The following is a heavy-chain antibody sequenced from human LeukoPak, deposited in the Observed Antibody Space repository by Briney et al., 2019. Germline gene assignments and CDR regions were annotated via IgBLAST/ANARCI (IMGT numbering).Heavy chain of an antibody. CDR1: GGTFISYA. J-gene: IGHJ6*02. V-gene: IGHV1-46*01. D-gene: IGHD6-6*01. CDR3: ALAARYYYYTMDV. CDR2: INPSGGST. Sequence: ASVKVSCKASGGTFISYAISWVRQAPGQGLEWMGIINPSGGSTSHTQKFQGRVTLTRDTSTSTVYMELSSLRSEDTAVYYCALAARYYYYTMDVWGQGTTVTVSS.